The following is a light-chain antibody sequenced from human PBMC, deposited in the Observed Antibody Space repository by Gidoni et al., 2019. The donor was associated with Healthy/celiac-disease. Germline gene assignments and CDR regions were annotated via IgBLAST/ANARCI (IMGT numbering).Light chain of an antibody. Sequence: EIVLTQAPGTLSLSPGERATLPCRASQSVSSSYLAWYQQTPGPAPRLLIYGASSRATGIPDRFSGSGSGTDFTLTISRLEPEDFAVYYCQQYGSSLALTFGGGTKVEIK. CDR2: GAS. J-gene: IGKJ4*01. CDR1: QSVSSSY. CDR3: QQYGSSLALT. V-gene: IGKV3-20*01.